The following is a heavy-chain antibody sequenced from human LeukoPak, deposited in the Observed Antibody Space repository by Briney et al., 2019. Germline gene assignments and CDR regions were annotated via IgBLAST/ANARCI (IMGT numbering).Heavy chain of an antibody. J-gene: IGHJ4*02. V-gene: IGHV4-30-4*08. CDR3: ARLDSSGTAAIDY. CDR1: GGSISSGDYY. CDR2: IYYSGST. Sequence: SETLSLTCTVSGGSISSGDYYWSWIRQPPGKGLEWIGYIYYSGSTYYNPSLKSRVTISVDTSKNQFSLKLSSVTAADTAVYYCARLDSSGTAAIDYWGQGTLDTVSS. D-gene: IGHD3-22*01.